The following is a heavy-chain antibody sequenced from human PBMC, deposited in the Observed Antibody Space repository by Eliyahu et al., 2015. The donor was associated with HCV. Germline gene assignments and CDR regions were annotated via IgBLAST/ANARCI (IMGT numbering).Heavy chain of an antibody. V-gene: IGHV3-7*03. CDR1: GFTFSSYW. Sequence: EVQLVESGGGLVQPGGSLRLSCAASGFTFSSYWMSWVRQAPGKGLEWGANIKXDGSEKYYVDSVKGRFTISRDNAKNSLYLQMNSLRAEDTAVYYCARERVKTGTTFDYWGQGTLVTVSS. D-gene: IGHD1-14*01. CDR3: ARERVKTGTTFDY. J-gene: IGHJ4*02. CDR2: IKXDGSEK.